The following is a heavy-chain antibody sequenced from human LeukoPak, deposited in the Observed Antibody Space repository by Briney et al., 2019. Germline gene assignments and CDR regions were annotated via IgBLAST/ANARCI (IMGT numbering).Heavy chain of an antibody. Sequence: SETLSLTCTVSGGSISSGSYYWSWIRQPAGKGLEWIGRIYTSGSTNYNPSLKSRVTISVDTSKNQFSLKLSSVTAADTAVYYCARAPSGYVNFDYWGQGTLVTVSS. D-gene: IGHD5-12*01. V-gene: IGHV4-61*02. CDR3: ARAPSGYVNFDY. CDR2: IYTSGST. CDR1: GGSISSGSYY. J-gene: IGHJ4*02.